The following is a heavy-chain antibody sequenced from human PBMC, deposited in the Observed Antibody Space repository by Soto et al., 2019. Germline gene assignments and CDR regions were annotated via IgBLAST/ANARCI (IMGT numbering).Heavy chain of an antibody. CDR2: IIPIFGTA. V-gene: IGHV1-69*12. CDR1: GGTFSSYA. J-gene: IGHJ3*02. D-gene: IGHD4-17*01. Sequence: QVQLVQSGAEVKKPGSSVKVSCKASGGTFSSYAISWVRQAPGQGLEWMGGIIPIFGTANYAQKFQGRVTXXAXEXXSTAYMGLSSLRSEDTAVYYCASPYPEDYVAAFDIWGQGTMVTVSS. CDR3: ASPYPEDYVAAFDI.